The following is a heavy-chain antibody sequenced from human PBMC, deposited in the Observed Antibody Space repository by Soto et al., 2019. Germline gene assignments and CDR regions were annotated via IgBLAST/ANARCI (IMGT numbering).Heavy chain of an antibody. J-gene: IGHJ4*02. Sequence: GGSLRLSCAASGFTFSSYAMSWVRQAPGKGLEWVSAISGSGGSTYYADSVKGRFTISRDNSKNTLYLQMNSLRAEDTAVYYCAKTQGPYSSSPEDYWGQGTLVTVSS. D-gene: IGHD6-13*01. CDR1: GFTFSSYA. V-gene: IGHV3-23*01. CDR3: AKTQGPYSSSPEDY. CDR2: ISGSGGST.